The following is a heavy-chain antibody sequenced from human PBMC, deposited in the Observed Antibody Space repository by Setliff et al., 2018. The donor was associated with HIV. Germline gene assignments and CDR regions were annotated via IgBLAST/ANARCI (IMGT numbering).Heavy chain of an antibody. Sequence: SETLSLTCSVSGGSVNSGNYHWAWIRQPAGKGLEWIGHIYTSGSPHYKSSLTSRLTVSLDTSRNQFSLKLTSVTAAGSATYYCARWVYNSAWSLDYWGQGTLVTVSS. CDR1: GGSVNSGNYH. J-gene: IGHJ4*02. D-gene: IGHD6-19*01. CDR3: ARWVYNSAWSLDY. CDR2: IYTSGSP. V-gene: IGHV4-61*09.